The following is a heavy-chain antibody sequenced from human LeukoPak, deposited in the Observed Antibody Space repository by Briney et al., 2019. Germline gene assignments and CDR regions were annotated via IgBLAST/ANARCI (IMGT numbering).Heavy chain of an antibody. J-gene: IGHJ6*03. CDR2: IIPIFGTA. CDR3: ARGLKTLLWFGFYYMDV. CDR1: GGTFSSYA. D-gene: IGHD3-10*01. V-gene: IGHV1-69*06. Sequence: ASVKVSCKASGGTFSSYAISWVRQAPGQGLEWMGGIIPIFGTANYAQKFQGRVTITADKSTSTAYMELSSLRSEDTAVYYCARGLKTLLWFGFYYMDVWGKGTTVTISS.